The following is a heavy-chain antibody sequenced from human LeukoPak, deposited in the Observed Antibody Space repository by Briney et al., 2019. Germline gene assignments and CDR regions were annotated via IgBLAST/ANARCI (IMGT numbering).Heavy chain of an antibody. CDR3: ARASGREAEDY. J-gene: IGHJ4*02. V-gene: IGHV4-30-2*01. Sequence: SQTLSLTCTVSGGSISSGGYYWSWIRQPPGKGLEWIGYIYHSGSTYYNPSLKSRVTISVDKSKNQFSLKLSSVTAADTAVYYCARASGREAEDYWGQGTLVTVSS. CDR1: GGSISSGGYY. CDR2: IYHSGST. D-gene: IGHD3-10*01.